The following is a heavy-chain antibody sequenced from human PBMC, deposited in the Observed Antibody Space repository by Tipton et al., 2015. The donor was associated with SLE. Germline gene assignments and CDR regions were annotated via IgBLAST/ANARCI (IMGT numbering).Heavy chain of an antibody. CDR1: GFTFSEYS. D-gene: IGHD3-22*01. CDR2: ITGSGFST. Sequence: SLRLSCVASGFTFSEYSMNWVRQAPGKGLEWVSTITGSGFSTFYTDSVKGRFIISRDNSKNTVFLQMNSLRAEDTAVYFCAKETRSSGYYFDFWGQGTLVTVSS. J-gene: IGHJ4*02. CDR3: AKETRSSGYYFDF. V-gene: IGHV3-23*01.